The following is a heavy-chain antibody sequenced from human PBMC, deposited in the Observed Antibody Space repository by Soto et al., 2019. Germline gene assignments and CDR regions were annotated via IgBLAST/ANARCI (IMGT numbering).Heavy chain of an antibody. CDR1: GDSMTSPPYY. J-gene: IGHJ5*02. D-gene: IGHD2-8*01. Sequence: PSETLSLTCNVSGDSMTSPPYYWGWIRQPPGKGLEWIGTVYYSGATYYNPSLRGRLTVSADTSQNYFSLRLTSVTAADTAVYYCAQHADLFDPWGQGILVTVSS. V-gene: IGHV4-39*02. CDR3: AQHADLFDP. CDR2: VYYSGAT.